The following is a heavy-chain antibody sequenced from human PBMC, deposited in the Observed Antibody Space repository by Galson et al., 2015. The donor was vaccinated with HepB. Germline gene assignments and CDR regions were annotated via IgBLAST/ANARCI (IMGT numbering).Heavy chain of an antibody. Sequence: SLRLSCAASGFTFSSYWMSWVRQAPGKGLEWVANIKQDGSEKYYVDSVKGRFTISRDNAKNSLYLQMNSLRAEDTAVYYCARDRRTREQWLVREPAFDIWGQGTMVTVSS. V-gene: IGHV3-7*01. CDR2: IKQDGSEK. CDR1: GFTFSSYW. D-gene: IGHD6-19*01. CDR3: ARDRRTREQWLVREPAFDI. J-gene: IGHJ3*02.